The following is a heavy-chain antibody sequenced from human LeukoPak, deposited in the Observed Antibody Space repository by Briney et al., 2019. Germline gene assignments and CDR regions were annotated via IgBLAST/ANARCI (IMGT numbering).Heavy chain of an antibody. J-gene: IGHJ4*02. V-gene: IGHV4-34*01. D-gene: IGHD3-10*01. CDR1: GGSFSGYY. CDR2: INHSGST. CDR3: ATRSFYYGSGLDDY. Sequence: SETLSLTCAVYGGSFSGYYCSWIRQPPGKGLEWIGEINHSGSTNYNPSLKSRVTISVDTSKNQFSLKLSSVTAADTAVYYCATRSFYYGSGLDDYWGQRTLVTVSS.